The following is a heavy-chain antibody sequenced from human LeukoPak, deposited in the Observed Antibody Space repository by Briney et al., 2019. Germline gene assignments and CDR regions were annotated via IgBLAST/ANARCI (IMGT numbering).Heavy chain of an antibody. CDR3: AKDGIVGATTGLFDY. CDR1: GFTFDDYT. D-gene: IGHD1-26*01. Sequence: GGSLRLSCAASGFTFDDYTMHWVRQAPGKGLEWVSLISWDGGSTYYADSVKGRFTISRDNSKNPLYLQMNSLRTEDTALYYCAKDGIVGATTGLFDYWGQGTLVTVSS. V-gene: IGHV3-43*01. CDR2: ISWDGGST. J-gene: IGHJ4*02.